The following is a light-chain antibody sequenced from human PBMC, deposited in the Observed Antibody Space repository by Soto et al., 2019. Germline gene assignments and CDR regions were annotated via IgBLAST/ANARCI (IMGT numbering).Light chain of an antibody. CDR1: QTINNRL. V-gene: IGKV1-39*01. Sequence: DMRLTQSPASLSASVGDTVTITCRASQTINNRLLNWYQQKPGKAPRLLIYVASSLQSGVPSRFSGSGSGTEFTLTISSLQPEDFASYSCQQSYTTPFTFGPGTKVHV. J-gene: IGKJ3*01. CDR2: VAS. CDR3: QQSYTTPFT.